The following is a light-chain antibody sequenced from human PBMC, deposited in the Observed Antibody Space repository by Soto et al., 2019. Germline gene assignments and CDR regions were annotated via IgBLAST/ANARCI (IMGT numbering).Light chain of an antibody. CDR1: ERVSSSY. J-gene: IGKJ1*01. Sequence: EIVLTQSPGTLSLSPGETATLSCRASERVSSSYLAWYQQKPGQAPRLLIYGASIRATGIPDRFSGSGSGTDFTLTISRLEPEGFAVYSCQQYGSSPPWTFGQGTKV. V-gene: IGKV3-20*01. CDR2: GAS. CDR3: QQYGSSPPWT.